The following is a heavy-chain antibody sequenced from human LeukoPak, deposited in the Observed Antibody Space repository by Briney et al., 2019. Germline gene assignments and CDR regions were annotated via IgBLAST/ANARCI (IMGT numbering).Heavy chain of an antibody. D-gene: IGHD3-16*01. J-gene: IGHJ4*02. CDR1: GFIFNTYV. CDR2: IGRSGGDT. CDR3: AREAPGDFDY. Sequence: GGSLRLSCAASGFIFNTYVMTWVRQAPGKGLEWVSAIGRSGGDTYYPDSVKGRFTVSRDNSKNTLYLQMNSLRADDSAIYYCAREAPGDFDYWGQGILVTVSS. V-gene: IGHV3-23*01.